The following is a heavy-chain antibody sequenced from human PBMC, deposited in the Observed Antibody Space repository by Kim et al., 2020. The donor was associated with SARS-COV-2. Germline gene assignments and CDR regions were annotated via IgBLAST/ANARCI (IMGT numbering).Heavy chain of an antibody. J-gene: IGHJ4*02. V-gene: IGHV3-30*18. D-gene: IGHD3-22*01. Sequence: GGSLRLSCAASGFSFSTYGMHWVRQAPGKGLEWVALTSYDGGNIYHADSVRGRFTVSRDNSKNSVYLPMNSLRDDDTAVYFCAKALDYNYESSLDYWGQGTLVTVSS. CDR1: GFSFSTYG. CDR2: TSYDGGNI. CDR3: AKALDYNYESSLDY.